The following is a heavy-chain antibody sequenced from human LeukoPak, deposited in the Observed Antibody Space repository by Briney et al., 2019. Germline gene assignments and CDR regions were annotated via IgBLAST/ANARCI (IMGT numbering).Heavy chain of an antibody. CDR2: IYSSGST. CDR3: ARGGEAGLAD. V-gene: IGHV4-59*01. D-gene: IGHD4-17*01. CDR1: GASMSSYY. J-gene: IGHJ4*02. Sequence: PSETLSLTCTVSGASMSSYYWTWIRQPPGKGLEWIGYIYSSGSTNSNPSPKSRVTISVDTSKNQFSLNLSSVTAADTAVYYCARGGEAGLADWGQGTLVTVSS.